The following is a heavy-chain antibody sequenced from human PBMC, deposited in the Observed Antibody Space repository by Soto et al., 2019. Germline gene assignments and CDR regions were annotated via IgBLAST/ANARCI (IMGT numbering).Heavy chain of an antibody. CDR1: GGSISSGGYY. J-gene: IGHJ6*03. Sequence: QVRLQESGPGLVKPSQTLFLTCTVSGGSISSGGYYWSWIRQHPGKGLEWIGYIYYSGSTYYNPSLKSRVTISVDTSKNQFSLKLSSVTAADTAVYYCALSPSDGYYYYYYMDVWGKGTTVTVSS. CDR2: IYYSGST. CDR3: ALSPSDGYYYYYYMDV. V-gene: IGHV4-31*04. D-gene: IGHD2-21*02.